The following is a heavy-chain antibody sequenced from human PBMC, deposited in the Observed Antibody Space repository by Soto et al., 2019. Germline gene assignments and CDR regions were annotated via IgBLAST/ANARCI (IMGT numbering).Heavy chain of an antibody. V-gene: IGHV3-23*01. J-gene: IGHJ2*01. Sequence: EVQLLESGGGLVQPGGSLRLSCAASGFTFSSYAMSWVRQAPGKGLEWVSAISGSGGSTYYADSVKGRFTISRDNSKNTLYLQMNSLRAEDTAVYYCAKDRVVVAANSYWYFDLWGRGTLVTVSS. CDR3: AKDRVVVAANSYWYFDL. D-gene: IGHD2-15*01. CDR2: ISGSGGST. CDR1: GFTFSSYA.